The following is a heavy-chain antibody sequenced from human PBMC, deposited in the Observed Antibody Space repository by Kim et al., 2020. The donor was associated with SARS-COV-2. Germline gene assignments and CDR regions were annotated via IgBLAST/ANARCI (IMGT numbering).Heavy chain of an antibody. Sequence: TTYNPSLKSRVTISVDTSKNQFSLKLSSVTAADTAVYYCARGRIVGLFDYWGQGTLVTVSS. J-gene: IGHJ4*02. CDR3: ARGRIVGLFDY. V-gene: IGHV4-34*01. D-gene: IGHD1-26*01. CDR2: T.